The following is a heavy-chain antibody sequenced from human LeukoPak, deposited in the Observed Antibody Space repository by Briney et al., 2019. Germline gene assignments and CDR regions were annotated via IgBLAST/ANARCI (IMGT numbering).Heavy chain of an antibody. D-gene: IGHD5-18*01. CDR1: GGSFSGYY. Sequence: SETLSVTCAVYGGSFSGYYWSWIRQPPGKGLEWIGEINHSGSTNYNPSLKSRVTISVDTSKNQFSLKLSSVTAADTAVYYCARGPLGGYSYGPDYYYYYGMDVWGQGTTVTVSS. J-gene: IGHJ6*02. CDR2: INHSGST. CDR3: ARGPLGGYSYGPDYYYYYGMDV. V-gene: IGHV4-34*01.